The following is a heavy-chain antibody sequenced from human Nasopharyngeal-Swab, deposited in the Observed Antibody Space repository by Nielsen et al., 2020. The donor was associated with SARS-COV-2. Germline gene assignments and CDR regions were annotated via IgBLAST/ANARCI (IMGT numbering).Heavy chain of an antibody. CDR2: FDNVDGEK. J-gene: IGHJ3*02. V-gene: IGHV1-24*01. Sequence: ASVKVSCKVSGYTLTESSMHWVRQAPGKGLEWMGSFDNVDGEKIYAQKFQGRVTMTEDTSTDTAYMELSRLRSDDTAVYYCATPRAGGPRVTYAFDIWGQGTMVTVSS. D-gene: IGHD4-17*01. CDR3: ATPRAGGPRVTYAFDI. CDR1: GYTLTESS.